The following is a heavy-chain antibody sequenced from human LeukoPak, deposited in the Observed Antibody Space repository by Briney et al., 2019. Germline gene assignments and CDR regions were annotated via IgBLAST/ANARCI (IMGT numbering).Heavy chain of an antibody. D-gene: IGHD5-12*01. CDR2: MSYDGSHK. J-gene: IGHJ4*02. V-gene: IGHV3-30*04. Sequence: GGSLRLSCVASGFSFSSYTMHWVRQAPGKGLEWVAVMSYDGSHKYHADSVKGRFTISRDNSKKTVYLQVNSLRAEDTAIYYCARDVGGYAFDYWGQGALVTVSS. CDR1: GFSFSSYT. CDR3: ARDVGGYAFDY.